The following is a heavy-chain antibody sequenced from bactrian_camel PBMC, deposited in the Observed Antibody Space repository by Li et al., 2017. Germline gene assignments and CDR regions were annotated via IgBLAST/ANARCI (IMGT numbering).Heavy chain of an antibody. CDR2: VNSGGGLT. D-gene: IGHD6*01. J-gene: IGHJ7*01. CDR1: GFTFSSYS. V-gene: IGHV3S1*01. Sequence: VQLVESGGGSVQPGGSLSLSCTASGFTFSSYSLYWVRQAPGRGLEWVSTVNSGGGLTYYADSVKGRFTISRDNVQYTVSLQMNSLKPEDTARYYCAKAISSGWYNIGYYYGMDYWGKGTQVTVS.